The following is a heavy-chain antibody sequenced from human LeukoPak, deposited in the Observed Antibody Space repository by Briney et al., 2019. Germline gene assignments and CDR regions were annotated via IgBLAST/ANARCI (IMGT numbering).Heavy chain of an antibody. CDR2: INHSGST. D-gene: IGHD2-8*01. Sequence: SETLSLTCAVYGGSFSGYYWSWIRQPPGKGLEWIGEINHSGSTNYNPSLKSRVTISVDTSKNQFSLKLSSVTAADTAVYYCVREWGDYYYYMDVWGKGTTVTVSS. V-gene: IGHV4-34*01. CDR1: GGSFSGYY. CDR3: VREWGDYYYYMDV. J-gene: IGHJ6*03.